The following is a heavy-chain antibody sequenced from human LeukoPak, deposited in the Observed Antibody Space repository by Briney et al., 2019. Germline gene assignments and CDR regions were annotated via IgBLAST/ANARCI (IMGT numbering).Heavy chain of an antibody. Sequence: SETLSLTCAVSGGSISSSSYYWGWIRQPPGKGLEWIGGIYYSGSTYYNPSLKSRVTISVDTSKNQFSLKLSSVTAADTAVYYCARGRSGYYIYYYYMDVWGKGTTVTVSS. CDR1: GGSISSSSYY. D-gene: IGHD3-3*01. CDR3: ARGRSGYYIYYYYMDV. V-gene: IGHV4-39*07. J-gene: IGHJ6*03. CDR2: IYYSGST.